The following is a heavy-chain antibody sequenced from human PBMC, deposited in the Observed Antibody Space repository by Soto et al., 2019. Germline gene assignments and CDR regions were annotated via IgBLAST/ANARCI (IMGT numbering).Heavy chain of an antibody. D-gene: IGHD6-19*01. V-gene: IGHV2-5*01. CDR2: IYWNDDK. CDR3: AHSPPRQWLVRIRSENYFDY. J-gene: IGHJ4*02. Sequence: ESGPTLVNPTQTLTLTCTFSGFSLSTSGVGVGWIRQPPGKALEWLALIYWNDDKRYSPSLKSRLTITKDTSKNQVVLTMTNMDTVDTATYYCAHSPPRQWLVRIRSENYFDYWGQGTLVTVSS. CDR1: GFSLSTSGVG.